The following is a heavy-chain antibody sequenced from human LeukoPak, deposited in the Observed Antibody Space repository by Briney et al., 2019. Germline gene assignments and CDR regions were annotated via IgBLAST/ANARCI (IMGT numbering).Heavy chain of an antibody. CDR3: ARQRGSSCFDY. D-gene: IGHD6-13*01. CDR1: GFTFSNYW. J-gene: IGHJ4*02. CDR2: IKQDGSEK. V-gene: IGHV3-7*01. Sequence: PGGSLRLSCAASGFTFSNYWMSWVRQAPGKGLEWVANIKQDGSEKYYVDSVKGRFTISRDDAKNSLYLQMNSLRAEDTAVYYCARQRGSSCFDYWGQGTQVTVSS.